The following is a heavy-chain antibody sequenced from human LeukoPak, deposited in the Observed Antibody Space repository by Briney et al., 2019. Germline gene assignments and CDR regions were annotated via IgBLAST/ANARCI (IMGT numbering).Heavy chain of an antibody. V-gene: IGHV1-18*04. Sequence: ASVKVSCKASGYTFSSYGLSWVRQAPGQGLEWMGWISAYNGYTRYAQKVQGRVTMTTDTSTSTAYMELRSLRSDDTAVYYCARGAVNRYNWNDDNYYYYYMDVWGEGTTVTISS. CDR1: GYTFSSYG. CDR2: ISAYNGYT. J-gene: IGHJ6*03. CDR3: ARGAVNRYNWNDDNYYYYYMDV. D-gene: IGHD1-1*01.